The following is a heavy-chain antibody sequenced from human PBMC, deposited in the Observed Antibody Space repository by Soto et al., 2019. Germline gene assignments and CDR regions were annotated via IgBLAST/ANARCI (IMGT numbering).Heavy chain of an antibody. CDR1: GYTFTSYY. Sequence: QVQLVQSGAEVKKPGASVKVSCKASGYTFTSYYMHWVRQAPGQGLEWMGIINPSGTTTDYAQKFQGRVTMTRDTSTSTYYMELRSLRSEDTGVYYCARPQIARHYYYGMDVWGQGTTVTVSS. V-gene: IGHV1-46*01. CDR2: INPSGTTT. CDR3: ARPQIARHYYYGMDV. J-gene: IGHJ6*02.